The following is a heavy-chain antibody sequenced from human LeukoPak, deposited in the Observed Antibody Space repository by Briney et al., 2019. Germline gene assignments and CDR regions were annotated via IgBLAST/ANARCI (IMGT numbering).Heavy chain of an antibody. Sequence: GGSLRLSCAASGFTFNSYPMSWVRQAPWERLQWVSGISDSSGNTYYADSVRSRFTISRDNSKNTLYLQMNSLRAEDTAVYYCARHRSSWLIDYWGQGTLVTVSS. J-gene: IGHJ4*02. CDR3: ARHRSSWLIDY. CDR2: ISDSSGNT. D-gene: IGHD6-6*01. CDR1: GFTFNSYP. V-gene: IGHV3-23*01.